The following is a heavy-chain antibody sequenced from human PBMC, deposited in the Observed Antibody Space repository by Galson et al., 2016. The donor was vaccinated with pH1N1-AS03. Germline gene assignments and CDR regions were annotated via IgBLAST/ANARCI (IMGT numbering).Heavy chain of an antibody. Sequence: SLRLSCAASEYTLSSYDTHWVRQAPGKGLGWVAITSYDGRHKFYADSVKGRFTISRENAKNSFYLQMNTLRAGDTAVYYCARESSTNSVAAFDIWGQGTMVTVSS. CDR2: TSYDGRHK. CDR1: EYTLSSYD. D-gene: IGHD1-1*01. J-gene: IGHJ3*02. V-gene: IGHV3-30*14. CDR3: ARESSTNSVAAFDI.